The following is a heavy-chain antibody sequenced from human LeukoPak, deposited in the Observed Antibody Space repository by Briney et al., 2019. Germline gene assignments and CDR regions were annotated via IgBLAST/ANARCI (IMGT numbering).Heavy chain of an antibody. D-gene: IGHD3-10*01. V-gene: IGHV1-2*06. CDR3: ARGGRTSYYYGSGSPLDYYYYYGMDV. Sequence: ASVKVSCKASGYTFTGYYMHWVRQAPGQGLEWMGRINPNSGGTNYAQKFQGRVTMTRGTSISTAYMELSRLRSDDTAVYYCARGGRTSYYYGSGSPLDYYYYYGMDVWGQGTTVTVSS. CDR2: INPNSGGT. J-gene: IGHJ6*02. CDR1: GYTFTGYY.